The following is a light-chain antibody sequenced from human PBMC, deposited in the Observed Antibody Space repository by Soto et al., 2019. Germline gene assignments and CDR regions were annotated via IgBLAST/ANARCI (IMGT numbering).Light chain of an antibody. Sequence: QSALTQPASVSGSPGQSITMSCTGSSSDVGGYNYVSWYQHHPGKAPKLMIYDVNNRPSGVSNRFSGSKSGNTASLTISGLQAEDEADYYCSSYTSYSTVVFGGGTKVTVL. V-gene: IGLV2-14*03. CDR1: SSDVGGYNY. J-gene: IGLJ2*01. CDR3: SSYTSYSTVV. CDR2: DVN.